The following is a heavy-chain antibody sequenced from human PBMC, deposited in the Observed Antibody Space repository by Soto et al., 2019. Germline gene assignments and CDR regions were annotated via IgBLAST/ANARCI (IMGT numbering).Heavy chain of an antibody. D-gene: IGHD2-15*01. Sequence: QVQLVESGGGVVQPGRSLRLSCAASGFTFSSYGMHWVRQAPGKGLEWVAVIWYDGSNKYYADSVKGRFTISRDNSKNTMYLQRNSMRAEDTAVYYCAREKADGSGGSCYPGGWFGPWGEGTLVTVSS. CDR1: GFTFSSYG. CDR3: AREKADGSGGSCYPGGWFGP. J-gene: IGHJ5*02. V-gene: IGHV3-33*01. CDR2: IWYDGSNK.